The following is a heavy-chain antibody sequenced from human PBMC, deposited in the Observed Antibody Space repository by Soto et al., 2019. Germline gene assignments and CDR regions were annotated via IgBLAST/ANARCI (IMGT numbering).Heavy chain of an antibody. D-gene: IGHD6-6*01. CDR2: ISYDGSNK. CDR3: AKVEYSSSWVYFDY. CDR1: GFTFSSYG. J-gene: IGHJ4*02. Sequence: GSPRLSCAASGFTFSSYGMHWVRQAPGKGLEWVAVISYDGSNKYYADSVKGRFTISRDNSKNTLYLQMNSLRAEDTAVYYCAKVEYSSSWVYFDYWGQGTLVTVSS. V-gene: IGHV3-30*18.